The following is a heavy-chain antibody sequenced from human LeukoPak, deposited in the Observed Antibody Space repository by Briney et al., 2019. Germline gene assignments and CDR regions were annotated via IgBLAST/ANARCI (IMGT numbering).Heavy chain of an antibody. V-gene: IGHV3-33*05. Sequence: GGSLRLSCAASGFTLSNYAMHWVRQAPGEGLEWVTVISTDGKDKKYADSVKGRFAISRDHSKNTLYLQMNSLRAEDTALYFCARDYGSGRGVEISYYHYGMDVWGQGTTVTVPS. CDR2: ISTDGKDK. CDR1: GFTLSNYA. D-gene: IGHD3-10*01. J-gene: IGHJ6*02. CDR3: ARDYGSGRGVEISYYHYGMDV.